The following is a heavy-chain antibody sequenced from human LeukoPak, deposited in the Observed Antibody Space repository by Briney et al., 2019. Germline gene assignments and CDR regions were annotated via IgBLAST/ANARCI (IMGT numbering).Heavy chain of an antibody. D-gene: IGHD2-15*01. V-gene: IGHV1-2*02. CDR1: GYTFTGYY. CDR3: AREVGYYCSGGSCYAGFGYFDY. Sequence: ASVKVSCKASGYTFTGYYMHWVRQAPGQGLEWMGWINPNSGGTNYAQKFQGRVTMTRDTSISTAYMELSRLRSDDTAVYYRAREVGYYCSGGSCYAGFGYFDYWGQGTLVTVSS. J-gene: IGHJ4*02. CDR2: INPNSGGT.